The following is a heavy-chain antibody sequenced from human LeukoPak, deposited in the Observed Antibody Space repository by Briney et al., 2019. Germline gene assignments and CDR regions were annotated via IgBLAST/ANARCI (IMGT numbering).Heavy chain of an antibody. CDR1: GFTFSSYW. Sequence: GGSLRLSCAASGFTFSSYWMHWVRQAPGKGLVWVSRISSDGSGTSYADSVKGRFTISRDNAKNTLYLQMNSLRAEDTAVYYCARGRYYYDSSGYANDYWGQGTLVTVSS. J-gene: IGHJ4*02. V-gene: IGHV3-74*01. D-gene: IGHD3-22*01. CDR2: ISSDGSGT. CDR3: ARGRYYYDSSGYANDY.